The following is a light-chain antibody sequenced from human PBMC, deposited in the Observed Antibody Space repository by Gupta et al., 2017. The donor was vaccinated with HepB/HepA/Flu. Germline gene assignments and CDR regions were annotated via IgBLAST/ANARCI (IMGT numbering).Light chain of an antibody. Sequence: QYALTPPAPGSGSPGHPLPLSCTGTSSDVGSYNLVSWYQQHPGKAPKRLIYAVTGRPSGVPDRFSGSKSGNTASLTVSGLQAEDEADYYCFSYVGSDNWVFGPGTKVTVL. CDR3: FSYVGSDNWV. CDR1: SSDVGSYNL. J-gene: IGLJ1*01. CDR2: AVT. V-gene: IGLV2-8*01.